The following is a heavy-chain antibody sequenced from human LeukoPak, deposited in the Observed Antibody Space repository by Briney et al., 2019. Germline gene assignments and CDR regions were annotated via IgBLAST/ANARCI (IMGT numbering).Heavy chain of an antibody. D-gene: IGHD3-10*01. Sequence: QPGGSLRLSCAASGFTFSTYAMSWVRQAPGKGLEWVSAISGSGGDTYYADSVKGRFTISRDNSKNTLSLQMNNLRAEDTALYYCAKPLDFGSGTYYGFEYWGQGTLVTVSS. V-gene: IGHV3-23*01. CDR2: ISGSGGDT. CDR1: GFTFSTYA. J-gene: IGHJ4*02. CDR3: AKPLDFGSGTYYGFEY.